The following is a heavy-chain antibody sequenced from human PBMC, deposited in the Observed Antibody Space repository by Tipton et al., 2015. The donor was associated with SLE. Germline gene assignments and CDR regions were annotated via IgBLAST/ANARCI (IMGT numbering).Heavy chain of an antibody. Sequence: TLSLTCAVYGGSFSGYYWSWIRQPPGKGLEWIGEINHSGSTNYNPSLKSRVTISVDTSKNQFSLKLSSVTAADTAVYYCAGAPSIAAAGYDSYYFDYWGQGTLVTVSS. CDR3: AGAPSIAAAGYDSYYFDY. V-gene: IGHV4-34*01. D-gene: IGHD6-13*01. CDR2: INHSGST. J-gene: IGHJ4*02. CDR1: GGSFSGYY.